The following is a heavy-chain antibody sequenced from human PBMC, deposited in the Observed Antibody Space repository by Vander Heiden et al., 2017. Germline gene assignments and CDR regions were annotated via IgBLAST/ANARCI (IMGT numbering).Heavy chain of an antibody. D-gene: IGHD3-9*01. Sequence: QVQLVQSGAEVKKPGSSVKVSCKASGGTFSSYAISRVRQAPGQGLEWMGGIIPILGIANYAQKFQGRVTITADKSTSTAYMELSSLRSEDTAVYYCARKYYDILTGYYTGNFDYWGQGTLVTVSS. CDR1: GGTFSSYA. CDR2: IIPILGIA. J-gene: IGHJ4*02. V-gene: IGHV1-69*10. CDR3: ARKYYDILTGYYTGNFDY.